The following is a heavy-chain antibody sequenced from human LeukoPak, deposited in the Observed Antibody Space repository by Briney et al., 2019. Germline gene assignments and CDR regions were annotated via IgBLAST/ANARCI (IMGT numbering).Heavy chain of an antibody. CDR3: ARIIGISGTYPTDY. J-gene: IGHJ4*02. CDR2: ISTGSSTI. Sequence: GGSLRLSCAASGFTFSSYSMNWVRRAPGKGLEWVSHISTGSSTIYYADSMKGQFIISRDNARNSLYLEMNSLRAEDTAVYYCARIIGISGTYPTDYWGQGTLVTVSS. V-gene: IGHV3-48*04. D-gene: IGHD1-26*01. CDR1: GFTFSSYS.